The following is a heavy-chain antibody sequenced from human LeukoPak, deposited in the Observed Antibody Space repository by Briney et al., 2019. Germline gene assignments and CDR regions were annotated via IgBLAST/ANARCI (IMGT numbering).Heavy chain of an antibody. CDR3: ARATQRYCSGTTCFPYWFDT. CDR2: THTSGSP. Sequence: SGTLSLTCTVSGGSMTHYFWNWIRQPPGKGLEWIGYTHTSGSPDYSRSLKSRVTISLDTSKNQSSLMLSSVTAADTAVYFCARATQRYCSGTTCFPYWFDTWGQGTLATVSS. D-gene: IGHD2-2*01. V-gene: IGHV4-4*09. CDR1: GGSMTHYF. J-gene: IGHJ5*02.